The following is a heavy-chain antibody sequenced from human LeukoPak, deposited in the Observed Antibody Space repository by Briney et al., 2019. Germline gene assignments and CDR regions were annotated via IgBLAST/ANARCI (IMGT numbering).Heavy chain of an antibody. J-gene: IGHJ6*02. CDR3: AKYVTAKGPPYGLDV. CDR1: GFTFSTSW. V-gene: IGHV3-7*05. Sequence: GGSLRLSCAASGFTFSTSWMSWVRQAPGKGLEWVANIKQDGSEKYYVDSVKGRFTISRDNAKKSLFLQMNSLRAEDTAVYYCAKYVTAKGPPYGLDVWGQGTTVTVSS. CDR2: IKQDGSEK. D-gene: IGHD1-14*01.